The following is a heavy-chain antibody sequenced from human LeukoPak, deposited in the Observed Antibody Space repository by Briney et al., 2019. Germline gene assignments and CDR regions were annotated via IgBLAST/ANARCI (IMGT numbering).Heavy chain of an antibody. CDR2: ISYDGSNK. CDR3: ARVSGVGDYYYYMDV. V-gene: IGHV3-30-3*01. CDR1: GFTFGSYA. D-gene: IGHD3-3*01. J-gene: IGHJ6*03. Sequence: GGSLRLSCAASGFTFGSYAMHWVRQAPGKGLEWVAVISYDGSNKYYADSVKGRFTISRDNAKNSLYLQMNSLRAEDTAVYYCARVSGVGDYYYYMDVWGKGTTVTVSS.